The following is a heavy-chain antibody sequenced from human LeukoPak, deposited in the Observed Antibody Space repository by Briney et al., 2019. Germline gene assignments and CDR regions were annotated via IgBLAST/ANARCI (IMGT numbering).Heavy chain of an antibody. V-gene: IGHV3-33*01. D-gene: IGHD5-24*01. CDR3: ARDMAALATLIDY. Sequence: PGGSLRLSCAASGFTFSSYGMHWVRQAPGKGLEWVAVIWYDGSNKYYADSVKGRFTISRDNSKNTLYLQMNSLRAEDTAVYYRARDMAALATLIDYWGQGTLVTASS. J-gene: IGHJ4*02. CDR2: IWYDGSNK. CDR1: GFTFSSYG.